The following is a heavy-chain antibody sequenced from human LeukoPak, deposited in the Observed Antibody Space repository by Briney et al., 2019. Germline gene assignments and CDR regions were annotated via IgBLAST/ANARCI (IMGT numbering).Heavy chain of an antibody. V-gene: IGHV3-23*01. J-gene: IGHJ4*02. D-gene: IGHD6-19*01. CDR3: AKRSRDSSGWLLDY. CDR2: ISGSGGST. CDR1: GLTFSSYT. Sequence: GGSLRLSCAASGLTFSSYTMTWVRQAPGKGLEWVSGISGSGGSTYYADSVKGRFTISRDNSKNTLYLQMNSLRAEDTAIFYCAKRSRDSSGWLLDYWGQGTLVTVSS.